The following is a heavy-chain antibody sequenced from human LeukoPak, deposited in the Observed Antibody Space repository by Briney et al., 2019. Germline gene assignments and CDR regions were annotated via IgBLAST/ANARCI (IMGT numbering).Heavy chain of an antibody. CDR3: ARFGSGYYQFDY. Sequence: PGGSLRLSCAASGFTFSSYSMNWVRQAPGKGREWVSSISSSSSYIYYADSVKGRFTISRDNAKNSLYLQMNSLRAEDTAVYYCARFGSGYYQFDYWGQGTLVTVSS. CDR1: GFTFSSYS. V-gene: IGHV3-21*01. CDR2: ISSSSSYI. D-gene: IGHD3-22*01. J-gene: IGHJ4*02.